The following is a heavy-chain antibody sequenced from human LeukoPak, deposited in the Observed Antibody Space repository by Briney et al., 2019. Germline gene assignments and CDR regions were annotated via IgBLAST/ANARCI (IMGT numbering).Heavy chain of an antibody. V-gene: IGHV4-39*01. CDR3: ARRGYSYGLGYYFDY. D-gene: IGHD5-18*01. CDR2: IYYSGST. Sequence: KPSETLSLTCTVSGGSISSSSYYWGWIRQPPGKGLEWIGSIYYSGSTYYNPSLKSRVTISVDTSKNQFSLKLSSVTAADTAVYYCARRGYSYGLGYYFDYWGQGTLVTVSS. J-gene: IGHJ4*02. CDR1: GGSISSSSYY.